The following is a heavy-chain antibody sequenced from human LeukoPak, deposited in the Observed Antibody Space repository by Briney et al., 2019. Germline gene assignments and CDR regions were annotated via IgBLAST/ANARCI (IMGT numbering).Heavy chain of an antibody. J-gene: IGHJ4*02. CDR1: GFTCSSYW. CDR3: ARVDVDTAMAAFDY. D-gene: IGHD5-18*01. V-gene: IGHV3-7*04. Sequence: GGSLRLSCAASGFTCSSYWMSWVRQAPGKGLEWVANIKQDGSEKYYVDSVEGRFTISRDNAKNSLYLQMNSLRAEDTAVYYCARVDVDTAMAAFDYWGQGTLVTVSS. CDR2: IKQDGSEK.